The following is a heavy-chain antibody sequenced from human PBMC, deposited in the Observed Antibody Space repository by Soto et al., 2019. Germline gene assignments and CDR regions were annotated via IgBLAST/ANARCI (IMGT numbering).Heavy chain of an antibody. Sequence: GGSLRLSCAASGFTFSSYAMSWVRQAPGKGLEWVSAISGSGGSTYYADSVKGRFTISRDNSKNTLYLQMNSRRAEDTAVYYCAKDSLQQQMVHDALDIWGQGTMVTVSS. CDR3: AKDSLQQQMVHDALDI. CDR1: GFTFSSYA. J-gene: IGHJ3*02. CDR2: ISGSGGST. V-gene: IGHV3-23*01. D-gene: IGHD6-13*01.